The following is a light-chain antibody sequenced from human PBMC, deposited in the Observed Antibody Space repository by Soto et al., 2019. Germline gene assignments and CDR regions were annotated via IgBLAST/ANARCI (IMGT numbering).Light chain of an antibody. CDR3: QQFDGSPET. CDR1: QSVSSSY. Sequence: EIVLTQFPGTLSLSPGERATLSCRASQSVSSSYLAWYQQQPDQAPRLLIYGATTRAPGIPDRFSGSGSGTDFTLTINRLEPEDFAVYYCQQFDGSPETFGQGTKVDIK. CDR2: GAT. V-gene: IGKV3-20*01. J-gene: IGKJ2*01.